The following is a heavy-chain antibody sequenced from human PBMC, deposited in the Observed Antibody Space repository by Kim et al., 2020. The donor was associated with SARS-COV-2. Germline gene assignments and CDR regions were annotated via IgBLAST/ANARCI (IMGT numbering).Heavy chain of an antibody. CDR1: GFTFSSYS. V-gene: IGHV3-21*01. CDR2: ISSSSSYI. CDR3: ASLPARVRGVDAFDI. Sequence: GGSLRLSCAASGFTFSSYSMNWVRQAPGKGLEWVSSISSSSSYIYYADSVKGRFTISRDNAKNSLYLQMNSLRAEDTAVYYCASLPARVRGVDAFDIWGQGTMVTVSS. J-gene: IGHJ3*02. D-gene: IGHD3-10*01.